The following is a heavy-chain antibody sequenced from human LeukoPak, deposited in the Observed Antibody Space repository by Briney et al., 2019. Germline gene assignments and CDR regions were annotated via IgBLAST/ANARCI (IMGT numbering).Heavy chain of an antibody. Sequence: TGGSLRLSCAASGFTFSTYSMSWVRQAPGKGLEWVSSISSSSSYIYYADSVKGRFTISRDNAKNSLYLQMNSLRAEDTAVYYCARDPTNCSGGSCYFFDYWGQGTLVTVSS. D-gene: IGHD2-15*01. CDR2: ISSSSSYI. V-gene: IGHV3-21*01. CDR1: GFTFSTYS. CDR3: ARDPTNCSGGSCYFFDY. J-gene: IGHJ4*02.